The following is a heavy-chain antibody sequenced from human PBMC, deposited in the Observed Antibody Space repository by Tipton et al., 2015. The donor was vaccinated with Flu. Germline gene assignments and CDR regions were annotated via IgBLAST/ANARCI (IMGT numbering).Heavy chain of an antibody. CDR2: ISWNSGSI. J-gene: IGHJ4*02. Sequence: SLRLSCAASGFTFDDYAMHWVRQAPGKGLEWVSGISWNSGSIGYADSVKGRFTISRDNAKNSLYLQMNSLRAEDTALYYCAKDIEDSSSSIDYWGQGTLVTVSS. D-gene: IGHD6-6*01. V-gene: IGHV3-9*01. CDR3: AKDIEDSSSSIDY. CDR1: GFTFDDYA.